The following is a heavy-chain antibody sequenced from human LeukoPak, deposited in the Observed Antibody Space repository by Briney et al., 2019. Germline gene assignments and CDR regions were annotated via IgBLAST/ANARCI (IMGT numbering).Heavy chain of an antibody. CDR2: IIPIFGTA. Sequence: ASVKVSCKASGGTFSSYAISWVRQAPGQGLEWMGRIIPIFGTANYAQKFQGRVTITADKSTSTAYMELSSLRSEDTAVYYCAREGDDITMVREYYFDYWGQGTLVTVSS. CDR1: GGTFSSYA. V-gene: IGHV1-69*06. D-gene: IGHD3-10*01. J-gene: IGHJ4*02. CDR3: AREGDDITMVREYYFDY.